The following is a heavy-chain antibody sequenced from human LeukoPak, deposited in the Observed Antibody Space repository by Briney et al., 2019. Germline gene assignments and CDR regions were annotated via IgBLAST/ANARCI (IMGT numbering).Heavy chain of an antibody. CDR2: IYYSGST. Sequence: SETLSLTCTVSGGSVSSSSYWGWIRQPPGKGLEWIGSIYYSGSTYYGPSLKSRVTISLGPSKNQFSLKLSSLTAADTAIYYCASGYTAAGRRFDPWGQGTLVTVSS. J-gene: IGHJ5*02. D-gene: IGHD6-13*01. V-gene: IGHV4-39*01. CDR1: GGSVSSSSY. CDR3: ASGYTAAGRRFDP.